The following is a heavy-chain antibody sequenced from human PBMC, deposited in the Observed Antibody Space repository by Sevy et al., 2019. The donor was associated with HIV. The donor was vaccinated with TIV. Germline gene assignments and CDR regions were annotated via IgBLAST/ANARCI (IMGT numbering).Heavy chain of an antibody. CDR3: AKSPQDYGDSYFDY. D-gene: IGHD4-17*01. CDR1: GFTFSSYA. J-gene: IGHJ4*02. Sequence: GGSLRLSCAASGFTFSSYAMSWVRQAPEKGLEWVSTISGSGDTTYYADSVKGRFTISSDNSENTLYLQMNSLRAEDTAVYYCAKSPQDYGDSYFDYWGQGTLVTVSS. V-gene: IGHV3-23*01. CDR2: ISGSGDTT.